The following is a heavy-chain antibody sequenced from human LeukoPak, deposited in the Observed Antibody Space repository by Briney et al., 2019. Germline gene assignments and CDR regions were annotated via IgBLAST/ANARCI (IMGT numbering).Heavy chain of an antibody. CDR3: AREYSGYDWPYYFDY. V-gene: IGHV4-31*03. Sequence: SETLSLTCTVSGGSISSGGYYWSWIRQHPGKGLEWIGYIYYSGSTYYNPSLKSRVTISVDTSKNQFSLKLSSVTAADTAVYYCAREYSGYDWPYYFDYWGQGTLVTVSS. D-gene: IGHD5-12*01. J-gene: IGHJ4*02. CDR1: GGSISSGGYY. CDR2: IYYSGST.